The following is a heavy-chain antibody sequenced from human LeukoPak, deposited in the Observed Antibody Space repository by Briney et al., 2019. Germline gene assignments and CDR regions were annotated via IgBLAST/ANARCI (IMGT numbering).Heavy chain of an antibody. Sequence: GESLKISCKGSGYSFTSYWIGWVRQMPGKGLQWMGIIYPGDSDTRYSPSFQGQDTISADKSISTAYLQWSSLKASDTAMYYCAISRLDSSGYRYYFDYWGQGTLVTVSS. CDR2: IYPGDSDT. CDR1: GYSFTSYW. V-gene: IGHV5-51*01. J-gene: IGHJ4*02. D-gene: IGHD3-22*01. CDR3: AISRLDSSGYRYYFDY.